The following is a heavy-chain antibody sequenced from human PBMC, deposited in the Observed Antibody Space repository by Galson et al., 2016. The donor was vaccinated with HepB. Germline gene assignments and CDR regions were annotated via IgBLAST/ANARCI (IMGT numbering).Heavy chain of an antibody. J-gene: IGHJ3*02. CDR3: ARDRYGSGFDAFDI. D-gene: IGHD3-10*01. Sequence: SLRLSCAASGFSFSSYSLNWVRQAPGKGLEWVSCISSSGDHIYYADSVKGRFTISRDNAKNSLYLQMNSLRADDTAIYYCARDRYGSGFDAFDIWGQGTMVTVSS. V-gene: IGHV3-21*01. CDR2: ISSSGDHI. CDR1: GFSFSSYS.